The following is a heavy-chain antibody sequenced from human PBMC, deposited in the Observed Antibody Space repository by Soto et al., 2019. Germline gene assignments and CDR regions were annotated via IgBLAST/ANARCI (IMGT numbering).Heavy chain of an antibody. CDR3: ANEGYCSGCSCSGFDY. CDR2: ISGSGGST. J-gene: IGHJ4*02. D-gene: IGHD2-15*01. V-gene: IGHV3-23*01. Sequence: EVQLLESGGGLVQPGGSLRLSCAASGFTFSSYAMSWVRQAPGKGLEWVSAISGSGGSTYYADSVKGRFTISRDNSKNTLYLQMNSLRAEDTAVYYCANEGYCSGCSCSGFDYWGQGTLVTVSS. CDR1: GFTFSSYA.